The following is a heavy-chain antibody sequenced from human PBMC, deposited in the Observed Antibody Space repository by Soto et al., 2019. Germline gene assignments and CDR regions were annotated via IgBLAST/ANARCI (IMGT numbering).Heavy chain of an antibody. CDR1: GGSISSSSYY. CDR2: IYYSGST. Sequence: PSETLSLTCTVSGGSISSSSYYWGWIRQPPGKGLEWIGSIYYSGSTYYNPSLKSRVTISVDTSKNQFSLKLSSVTAADTAVYYCARHARSTSYYYGMDVWGQGTTVTVSS. V-gene: IGHV4-39*01. J-gene: IGHJ6*02. D-gene: IGHD2-2*01. CDR3: ARHARSTSYYYGMDV.